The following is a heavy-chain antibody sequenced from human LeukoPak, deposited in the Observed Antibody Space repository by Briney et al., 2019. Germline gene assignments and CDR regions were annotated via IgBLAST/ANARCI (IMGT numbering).Heavy chain of an antibody. CDR3: ARRLSEWYFDL. CDR1: GGSIRSYY. CDR2: IYSSGST. V-gene: IGHV4-4*09. Sequence: SETLSLTCSVSGGSIRSYYWSWIRKPPGKGLEWIGYIYSSGSTNYSPSLKSRVTMSVDTSKNQYSLKLSSVTAADTAVYYCARRLSEWYFDLWGRGTLVTVSS. J-gene: IGHJ2*01. D-gene: IGHD3-16*01.